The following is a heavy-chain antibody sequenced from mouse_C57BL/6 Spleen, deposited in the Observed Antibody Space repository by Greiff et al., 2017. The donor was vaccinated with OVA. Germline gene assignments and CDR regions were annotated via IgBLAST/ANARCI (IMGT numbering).Heavy chain of an antibody. V-gene: IGHV1-50*01. CDR1: GYTFTSYW. Sequence: VQLQQPGAELVKPGASVKLSCKASGYTFTSYWMQWVKQRPGQGLEWIGEIDPSDSYTNYNQKFKGKATLTVDTSSSTAYMQLSSLTSEDSAVYYCARYYDGYFLFDYWGQGTTLTVSS. D-gene: IGHD2-3*01. J-gene: IGHJ2*01. CDR2: IDPSDSYT. CDR3: ARYYDGYFLFDY.